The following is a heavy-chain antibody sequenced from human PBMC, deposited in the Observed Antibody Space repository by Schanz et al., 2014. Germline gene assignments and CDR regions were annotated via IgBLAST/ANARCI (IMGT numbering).Heavy chain of an antibody. Sequence: QLQLVESGGGLVKPGGSLRLSCAASGFIFNDYYMNWIRQAPGKGLEWLSYISRDGTTSYYADSVKGRFTISRDNAKNSLYLEMTSLRGKDTAVYYCARENLNWEAFDIWGQGTVVTVSS. J-gene: IGHJ3*02. CDR1: GFIFNDYY. CDR2: ISRDGTTS. D-gene: IGHD7-27*01. V-gene: IGHV3-11*01. CDR3: ARENLNWEAFDI.